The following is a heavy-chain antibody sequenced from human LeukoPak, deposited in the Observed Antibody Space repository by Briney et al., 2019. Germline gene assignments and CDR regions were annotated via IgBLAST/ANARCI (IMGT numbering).Heavy chain of an antibody. V-gene: IGHV3-73*01. CDR3: IRGAASGSYYGFDV. CDR1: GFTFSGSA. J-gene: IGHJ6*02. D-gene: IGHD1-26*01. CDR2: IRSKANSYAT. Sequence: GGSLRLSCATSGFTFSGSAIHWVRQASGKGLEWVGRIRSKANSYATTDVASVKGRFTISRDDSKNTAYLQMNSLKTEDTAVYYCIRGAASGSYYGFDVWGQGATVTVSS.